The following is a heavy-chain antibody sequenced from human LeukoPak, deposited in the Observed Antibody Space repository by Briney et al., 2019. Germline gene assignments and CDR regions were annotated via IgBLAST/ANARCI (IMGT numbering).Heavy chain of an antibody. CDR3: ARVYSYGYDY. CDR1: GYTFTSYG. CDR2: INPNSGGT. Sequence: GASVKVSCKASGYTFTSYGISWVRQAPGQGLEWMGWINPNSGGTNYAQKFQGRVTMTRDTSISTAYMELSRLRSDDTAVYYCARVYSYGYDYWGQGTLVTVSS. J-gene: IGHJ4*02. D-gene: IGHD5-18*01. V-gene: IGHV1-2*02.